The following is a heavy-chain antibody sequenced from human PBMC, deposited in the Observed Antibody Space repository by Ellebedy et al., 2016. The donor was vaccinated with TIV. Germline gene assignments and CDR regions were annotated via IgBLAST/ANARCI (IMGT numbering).Heavy chain of an antibody. CDR3: ARETSRWFDP. CDR2: MYYSGRT. J-gene: IGHJ5*02. CDR1: GGSISSYY. Sequence: SETLSLXCTVSGGSISSYYWSWIRQPPGKGLEWIGYMYYSGRTNYNPSLNSRVTISVDTSKNQFPLKLSSVTAADTAVYYCARETSRWFDPWGQGTLVTVSS. V-gene: IGHV4-59*01. D-gene: IGHD4-11*01.